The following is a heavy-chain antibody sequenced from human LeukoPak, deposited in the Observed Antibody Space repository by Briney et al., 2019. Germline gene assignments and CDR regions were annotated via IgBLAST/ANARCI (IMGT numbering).Heavy chain of an antibody. Sequence: PSETLSLTCAVSGYSISSGYYWGWIRQPPGKGLEWIGSIYHSGSTYYNPSLKSRVTISVDTSKNQFSLKLSSVTAADTAAYYCARERYSYDDYWGQGTLVTVSS. J-gene: IGHJ4*02. CDR2: IYHSGST. D-gene: IGHD5-18*01. CDR3: ARERYSYDDY. V-gene: IGHV4-38-2*02. CDR1: GYSISSGYY.